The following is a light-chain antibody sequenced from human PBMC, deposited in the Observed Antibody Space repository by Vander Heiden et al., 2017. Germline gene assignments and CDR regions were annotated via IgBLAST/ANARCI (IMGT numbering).Light chain of an antibody. CDR3: MQALQTPRT. J-gene: IGKJ2*01. V-gene: IGKV2-28*01. Sequence: IVMTQSPLSLPVTPGEPASISCRSSQSLLHSNGYNYLDWYLQKQGQSPQLLIYLGSNRASGVPDRFSGSGSGTDFTLKISRVEAEDVGVDYCMQALQTPRTFGQGTKLEIK. CDR2: LGS. CDR1: QSLLHSNGYNY.